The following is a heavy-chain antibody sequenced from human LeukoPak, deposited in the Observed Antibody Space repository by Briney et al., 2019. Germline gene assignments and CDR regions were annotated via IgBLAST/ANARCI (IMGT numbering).Heavy chain of an antibody. CDR2: IYYSGST. Sequence: PSETLSLTCTVSGGSLSSFYWSCIRQPPGKGLEWIGYIYYSGSTNYNPSLESRVTISVDTSKNQFSLKLSSVTAADTAVYYCARTILEYYYDSNGRYYFDYWGQGTLVTVSS. V-gene: IGHV4-59*01. D-gene: IGHD3-22*01. CDR1: GGSLSSFY. CDR3: ARTILEYYYDSNGRYYFDY. J-gene: IGHJ4*02.